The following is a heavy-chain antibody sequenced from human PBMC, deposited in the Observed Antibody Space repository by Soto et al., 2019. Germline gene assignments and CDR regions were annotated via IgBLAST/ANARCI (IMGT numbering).Heavy chain of an antibody. J-gene: IGHJ6*02. CDR3: AGDPGWELSYYYYYYGMDV. V-gene: IGHV1-18*01. Sequence: ASVKVSCKASGYTFTSYGISWVRQAPGQGLEWMGWISAYNGNTNYAQKLQGRVTMTTDTSTSTAYMELRSLRSDDTAVYYCAGDPGWELSYYYYYYGMDVWGQGTTVTVSS. CDR1: GYTFTSYG. CDR2: ISAYNGNT. D-gene: IGHD1-26*01.